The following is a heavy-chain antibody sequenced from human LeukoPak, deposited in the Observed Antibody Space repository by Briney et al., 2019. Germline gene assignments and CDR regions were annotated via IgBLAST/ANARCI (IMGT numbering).Heavy chain of an antibody. CDR3: AREESGYCDGGSCPYYLDY. CDR1: SGSISSGSYY. J-gene: IGHJ4*02. Sequence: SETLSLTCTVSSGSISSGSYYWSWIRQPAGKGLEWIGRIFTSGGTNYNPSLKSRVTISVDTSKNQFSLKLNSVTAADAAVYYCAREESGYCDGGSCPYYLDYWGQGTLVTVSS. D-gene: IGHD2-15*01. V-gene: IGHV4-61*02. CDR2: IFTSGGT.